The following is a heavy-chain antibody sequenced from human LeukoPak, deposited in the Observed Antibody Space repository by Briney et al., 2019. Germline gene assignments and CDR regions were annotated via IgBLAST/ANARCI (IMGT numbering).Heavy chain of an antibody. J-gene: IGHJ4*02. Sequence: GGSLRLSCAASGFTIRLYAMSWVRQAPGKGLEWVSIIRGSGAETSYADSVKGRFTMSRDNSKNTVYLQMNSLRAEDTALYYCAKDGNDYGDYGSDYWGQGTLVTVSS. CDR1: GFTIRLYA. V-gene: IGHV3-23*01. D-gene: IGHD4-17*01. CDR2: IRGSGAET. CDR3: AKDGNDYGDYGSDY.